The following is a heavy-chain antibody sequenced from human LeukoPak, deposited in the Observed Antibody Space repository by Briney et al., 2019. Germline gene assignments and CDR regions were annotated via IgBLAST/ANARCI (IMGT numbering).Heavy chain of an antibody. V-gene: IGHV4-30-4*08. D-gene: IGHD3-10*01. J-gene: IGHJ5*02. Sequence: PSETLSLTCTVSGGSISSSSYYWGWIRQPPGKGLEWIGYIYYSGSTYYNPSLKSRVTISVDTSKNQFSLKLSSVTAADTAVYYCASSRITMVRGVSYWFDPWGQGTLVTVSS. CDR1: GGSISSSSYY. CDR2: IYYSGST. CDR3: ASSRITMVRGVSYWFDP.